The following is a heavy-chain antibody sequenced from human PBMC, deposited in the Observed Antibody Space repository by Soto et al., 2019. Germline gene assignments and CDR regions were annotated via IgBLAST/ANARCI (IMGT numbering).Heavy chain of an antibody. CDR1: GFSLNTYGVG. J-gene: IGHJ3*01. V-gene: IGHV2-5*02. CDR2: IYWDDDD. D-gene: IGHD3-22*01. CDR3: AHRRKDSGSHNAFDV. Sequence: QITLKESGPTVVKPTQTLTLTCTFSGFSLNTYGVGVAWIRQPPGKALEWLALIYWDDDDRYTPSRRSRHIITKDTSKNQVVLTNTNMEPMDTATYYCAHRRKDSGSHNAFDVWGQGTMVTVSS.